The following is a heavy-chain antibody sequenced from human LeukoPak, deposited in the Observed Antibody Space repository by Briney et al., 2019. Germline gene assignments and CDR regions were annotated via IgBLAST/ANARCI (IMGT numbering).Heavy chain of an antibody. CDR2: IRYDGSNK. CDR3: AKDQLGYCSSTSCYKSDV. J-gene: IGHJ6*04. D-gene: IGHD2-2*02. Sequence: GGSLRLSCAASGFTFSSYGMHWVRQAPGKGLEWVAFIRYDGSNKYYADSVKGRFTISRVNSKNTLYLQMNSLRAEDTAVYYCAKDQLGYCSSTSCYKSDVWGKGTTVTVSS. CDR1: GFTFSSYG. V-gene: IGHV3-30*02.